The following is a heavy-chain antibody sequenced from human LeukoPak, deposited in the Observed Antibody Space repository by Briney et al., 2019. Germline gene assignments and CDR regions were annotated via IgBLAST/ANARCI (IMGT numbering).Heavy chain of an antibody. D-gene: IGHD3-9*01. J-gene: IGHJ4*02. CDR1: GFTFGDYA. Sequence: GGSLRLSCAASGFTFGDYALHWVRQAPGKGLEWVAVISYDGSNKYYADSVKGRFTISRDNSKNTLYLQMNSLRAEDTAVYYCAISGRDILTGYFSYWGQGTLVTVSS. CDR2: ISYDGSNK. CDR3: AISGRDILTGYFSY. V-gene: IGHV3-30-3*01.